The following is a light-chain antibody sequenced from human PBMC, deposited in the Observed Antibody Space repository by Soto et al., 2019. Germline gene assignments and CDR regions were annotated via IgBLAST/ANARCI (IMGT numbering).Light chain of an antibody. CDR3: SSYTTGSLVV. J-gene: IGLJ2*01. Sequence: QSVLTQPASASGSPGQSITISCTGTSSDVGAYDYVTWYQQHPGKAPKVMIYKVSNRPSGVSNRFSGSKSSNTASLTISGLQAEDEADYYCSSYTTGSLVVFGGGTQLTVL. CDR1: SSDVGAYDY. V-gene: IGLV2-14*01. CDR2: KVS.